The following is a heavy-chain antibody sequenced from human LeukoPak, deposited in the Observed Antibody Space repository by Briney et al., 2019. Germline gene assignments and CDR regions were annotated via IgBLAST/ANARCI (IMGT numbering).Heavy chain of an antibody. V-gene: IGHV1-69*04. CDR2: IIPILGVA. CDR3: ASDILTGYYPFDY. D-gene: IGHD3-9*01. J-gene: IGHJ4*02. CDR1: GGTFSSYA. Sequence: SVKVSCKASGGTFSSYAISWVRQAPGPGLEWMGRIIPILGVANYAQKFQGRVTITADTSTSTAYMELSSLRSEDTAVYYCASDILTGYYPFDYWGQGTLVTVSS.